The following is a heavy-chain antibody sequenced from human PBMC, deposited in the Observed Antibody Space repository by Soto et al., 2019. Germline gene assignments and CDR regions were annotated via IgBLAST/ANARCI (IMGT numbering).Heavy chain of an antibody. CDR2: IYYRGST. CDR1: GGSISSYY. CDR3: ARFHWYFDL. V-gene: IGHV4-59*01. Sequence: QVQLQESGPGLVKPSETLSLTCTVSGGSISSYYWSWIRQPPGKGLEWIGYIYYRGSTNYNPSLKSRVTISVDTSKNQFSLKLSSVTAADTAMYYCARFHWYFDLWGRGPLVTVSS. J-gene: IGHJ2*01.